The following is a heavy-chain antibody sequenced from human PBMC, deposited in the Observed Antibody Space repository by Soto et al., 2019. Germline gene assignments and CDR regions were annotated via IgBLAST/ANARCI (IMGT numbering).Heavy chain of an antibody. J-gene: IGHJ6*03. V-gene: IGHV4-34*01. CDR3: AREGEEDTAMPCYYYYMDV. Sequence: SETLSLTCAVYGGSFSGYYWSWIRQPPGKGLEWIGEINHSGSTNYNPSLKSRFTISVDTSKNLFSLKLSSVTAADTAVYYCAREGEEDTAMPCYYYYMDVWGKGTTVTVSS. CDR1: GGSFSGYY. CDR2: INHSGST. D-gene: IGHD5-18*01.